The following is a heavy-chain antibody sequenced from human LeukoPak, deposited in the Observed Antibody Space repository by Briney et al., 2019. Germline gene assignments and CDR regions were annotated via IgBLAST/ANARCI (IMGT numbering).Heavy chain of an antibody. V-gene: IGHV1-69*04. CDR3: AVVVVPAAITYYYYYGMDV. CDR1: GGTFSSYA. J-gene: IGHJ6*02. Sequence: ASVKVSCKASGGTFSSYAISWVRQAPGQGLEWMGRIIPILGIANYAQKFQGRVTITADKSTSTAYMELSSLRSEDTAVYYCAVVVVPAAITYYYYYGMDVWGQGTTVTVSS. CDR2: IIPILGIA. D-gene: IGHD2-2*01.